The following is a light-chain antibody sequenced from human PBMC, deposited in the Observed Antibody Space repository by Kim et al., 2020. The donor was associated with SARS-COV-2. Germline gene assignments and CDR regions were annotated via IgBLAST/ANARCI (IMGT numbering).Light chain of an antibody. CDR1: KLGDKY. V-gene: IGLV3-1*01. Sequence: SYELTQPPSVSVSPGQTASITCSGDKLGDKYACWYQQMPGQSPVLVIYQDSKRPSGIPERFSGSNSGNTATLTISGTQAMDEADYYCQAWDSSTYYVFGTGTKVTAL. CDR3: QAWDSSTYYV. J-gene: IGLJ1*01. CDR2: QDS.